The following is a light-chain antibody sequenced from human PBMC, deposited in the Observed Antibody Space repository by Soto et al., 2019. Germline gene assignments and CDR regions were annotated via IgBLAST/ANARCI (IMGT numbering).Light chain of an antibody. V-gene: IGLV2-14*01. CDR1: SSDVGAYDF. J-gene: IGLJ7*01. Sequence: QSALTQPASVSGSPGQSITISCTGTSSDVGAYDFVSWYQHYPGKAPKLVTFDVTHRPPGISDRFSGSKSANTASLTISDLQAEDEAFYYCSSYTTRSTLVFGGGTQLTVL. CDR2: DVT. CDR3: SSYTTRSTLV.